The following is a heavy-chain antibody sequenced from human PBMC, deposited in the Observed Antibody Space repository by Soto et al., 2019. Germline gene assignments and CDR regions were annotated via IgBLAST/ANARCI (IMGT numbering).Heavy chain of an antibody. CDR2: ISGSGGVT. Sequence: EVQLLESGGGLVQPGGSQRLSCAASGFTFSGYAMSWVRQGPGKGLEWVTLISGSGGVTDYADSVKGRFTVSRDNSKNTMYLELNSLTAGDTAIYYCAKIHSGSSEDAFDVWGQGTVVTVSS. D-gene: IGHD6-19*01. V-gene: IGHV3-23*01. CDR3: AKIHSGSSEDAFDV. J-gene: IGHJ3*01. CDR1: GFTFSGYA.